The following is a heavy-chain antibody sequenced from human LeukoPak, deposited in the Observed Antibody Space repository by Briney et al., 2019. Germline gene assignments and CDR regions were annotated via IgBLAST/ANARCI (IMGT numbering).Heavy chain of an antibody. CDR1: GFGFGGYA. J-gene: IGHJ4*02. Sequence: GGSLRLSCAASGFGFGGYAMTWVRQAPGKGLEWVSSITYNGAATYYLDSVKARFTISRDNSRSTLYLQMDSVTAEDTALYYCAKDGLYFDGSTHIYYFDSWGQGTLVAVSS. CDR2: ITYNGAAT. D-gene: IGHD3-9*01. CDR3: AKDGLYFDGSTHIYYFDS. V-gene: IGHV3-23*01.